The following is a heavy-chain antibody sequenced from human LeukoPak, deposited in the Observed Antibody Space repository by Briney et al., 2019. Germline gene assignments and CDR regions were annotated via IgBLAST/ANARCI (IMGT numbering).Heavy chain of an antibody. CDR2: ISGYGGST. Sequence: PGGSLRLSCAASGFTFSPYAISWVSQAPGKGLEWVAGISGYGGSTYYADSVKGRFTISRDNSKNTLYLQMNSLRAEDTAVYYCAKDRSGSLDFDYWGQGTLVTVSS. V-gene: IGHV3-23*01. J-gene: IGHJ4*02. CDR1: GFTFSPYA. CDR3: AKDRSGSLDFDY. D-gene: IGHD3-16*02.